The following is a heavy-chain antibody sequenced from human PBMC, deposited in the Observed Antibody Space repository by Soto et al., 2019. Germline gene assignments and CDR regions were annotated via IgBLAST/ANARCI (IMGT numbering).Heavy chain of an antibody. Sequence: ASVKVSCKASGYTFTSYGISWVRQAPGQGLEWMGWISAYNGSTNYAQKLQGRVTMTTDTSTSTAYMELRSLRSDDTAVYYCARDVRYCSSTSCYVGPKDWFDPWGQGTLVTVSS. CDR1: GYTFTSYG. CDR2: ISAYNGST. CDR3: ARDVRYCSSTSCYVGPKDWFDP. J-gene: IGHJ5*02. D-gene: IGHD2-2*01. V-gene: IGHV1-18*01.